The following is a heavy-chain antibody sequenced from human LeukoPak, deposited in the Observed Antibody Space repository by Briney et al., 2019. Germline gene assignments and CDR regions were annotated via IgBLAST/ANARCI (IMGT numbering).Heavy chain of an antibody. V-gene: IGHV3-7*01. CDR3: ARDSSGWYKWFDP. CDR1: EFTFSSYW. Sequence: GESLRLSCAASEFTFSSYWMSWVRQAPGKGLEWVANIKQDGSEKYYVDSVKGRFTISRDNAKNSLYLQMNSLRAEDTAVYYCARDSSGWYKWFDPWGQGTLVTVSS. CDR2: IKQDGSEK. D-gene: IGHD6-19*01. J-gene: IGHJ5*02.